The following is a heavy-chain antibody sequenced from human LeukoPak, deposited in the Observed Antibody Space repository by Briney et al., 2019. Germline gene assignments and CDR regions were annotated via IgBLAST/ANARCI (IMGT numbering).Heavy chain of an antibody. CDR1: GYTFTNYG. CDR3: ARALPGGRYYMDV. Sequence: ASVKVSCKTSGYTFTNYGISWVRQAPGQGLEWMGWISGYNGKTNYGQKLQGRVTMTTETSTSTAYMELRSLRSDDTAVYYCARALPGGRYYMDVWGKGTTVTVSS. D-gene: IGHD3-10*01. CDR2: ISGYNGKT. V-gene: IGHV1-18*01. J-gene: IGHJ6*04.